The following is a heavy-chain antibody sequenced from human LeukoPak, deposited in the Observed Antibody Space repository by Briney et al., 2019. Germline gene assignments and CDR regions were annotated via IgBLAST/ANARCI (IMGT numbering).Heavy chain of an antibody. Sequence: GGSLRLSCAASGFTFSSYSMNWVRQARGKGLEWVSYISSSSSTIYYADSVKGRFTISRDNAKNSLYLQMNSLRDEDTAVYYCARGGRYYYESSGYYQYDYWGQGTLVTVSS. CDR1: GFTFSSYS. J-gene: IGHJ4*02. CDR3: ARGGRYYYESSGYYQYDY. D-gene: IGHD3-22*01. CDR2: ISSSSSTI. V-gene: IGHV3-48*02.